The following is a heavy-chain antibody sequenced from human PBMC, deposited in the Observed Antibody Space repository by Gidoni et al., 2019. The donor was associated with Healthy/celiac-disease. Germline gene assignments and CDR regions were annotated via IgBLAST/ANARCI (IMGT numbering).Heavy chain of an antibody. CDR3: ARGRGWTTVVTPFDY. CDR2: INHSGST. V-gene: IGHV4-34*01. CDR1: GGSFSGYY. Sequence: QVQLQQWGAGLLKPSETLSLTCAVYGGSFSGYYWSWIRQPPGKGLEWIGEINHSGSTNYNPSLKSRVTISVDTSKNQFSLKLSSVTAADTAVYYCARGRGWTTVVTPFDYWGQGTLVTVSS. J-gene: IGHJ4*02. D-gene: IGHD4-17*01.